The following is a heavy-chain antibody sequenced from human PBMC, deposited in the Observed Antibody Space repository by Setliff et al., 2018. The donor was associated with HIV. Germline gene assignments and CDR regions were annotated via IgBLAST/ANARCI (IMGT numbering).Heavy chain of an antibody. J-gene: IGHJ4*02. CDR2: IRYDGSNK. CDR1: GFTFTSYG. CDR3: AKDRNCGNGCYSSADH. V-gene: IGHV3-30*02. D-gene: IGHD2-21*01. Sequence: GGSLRLSCAASGFTFTSYGMHWVRQAPGKGLEWVAFIRYDGSNKYYGDSVKGRFTISRDNSKNTLYLQMNSLRAEDTAIYYCAKDRNCGNGCYSSADHWGLGTLVTVSS.